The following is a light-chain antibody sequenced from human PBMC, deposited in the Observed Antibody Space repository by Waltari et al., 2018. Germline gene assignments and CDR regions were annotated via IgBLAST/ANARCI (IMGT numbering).Light chain of an antibody. V-gene: IGLV4-69*01. CDR1: SGHSSYA. CDR2: PNSAGSH. J-gene: IGLJ2*01. Sequence: QLVLTQSPSASASLGASVKLTCTLSSGHSSYAIAWHQQQPENGPRYSMYPNSAGSHNKGDGLPDRCACGRAGAERYRFICSGQAEDSADYYCQTWGDGTVVFGGGTKLTVV. CDR3: QTWGDGTVV.